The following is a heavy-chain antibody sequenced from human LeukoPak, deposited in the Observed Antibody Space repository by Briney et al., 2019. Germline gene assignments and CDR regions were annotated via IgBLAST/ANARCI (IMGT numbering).Heavy chain of an antibody. J-gene: IGHJ3*02. V-gene: IGHV3-20*04. CDR2: INWNGGST. D-gene: IGHD2-2*01. Sequence: PGGSLRLSCAASGFTFDDYGMSWVRQAPGKGLEWVSGINWNGGSTGYADSVKGRFTISRDNAKNSLYLPMNSLRAEDTALYYCAREWGEGYCSSTSCSDAFDIWDQGTMVTVSS. CDR1: GFTFDDYG. CDR3: AREWGEGYCSSTSCSDAFDI.